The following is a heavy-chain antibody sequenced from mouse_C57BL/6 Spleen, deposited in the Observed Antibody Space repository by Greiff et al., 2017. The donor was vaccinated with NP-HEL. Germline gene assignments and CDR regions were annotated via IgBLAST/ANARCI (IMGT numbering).Heavy chain of an antibody. CDR2: IYPGSGNT. CDR1: GYSFTSYY. D-gene: IGHD1-2*01. CDR3: ARNLLRLYAMDY. V-gene: IGHV1-66*01. J-gene: IGHJ4*01. Sequence: QVQLKQSGPELVKPGASVKISCKASGYSFTSYYIHWVKQRPGQGLEWIGWIYPGSGNTKYNEKFKGKATLTADTSSSTAYMQLSSLTSEDSAVNYCARNLLRLYAMDYWGQGTSVTVSS.